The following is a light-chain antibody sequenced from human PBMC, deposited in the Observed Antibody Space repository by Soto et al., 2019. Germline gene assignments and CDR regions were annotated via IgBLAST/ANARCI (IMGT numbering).Light chain of an antibody. CDR1: SGSIASNY. CDR2: EDN. V-gene: IGLV6-57*02. J-gene: IGLJ2*01. Sequence: NFMLTQPHSVSESPGKTVIISCTGSSGSIASNYVQWYQQRPGSAPTTVIYEDNQRPSGVPDRFSGSIDSSSNSASLTISGLENEDEADYYCQSFDGRTVGFGGGTKLTVL. CDR3: QSFDGRTVG.